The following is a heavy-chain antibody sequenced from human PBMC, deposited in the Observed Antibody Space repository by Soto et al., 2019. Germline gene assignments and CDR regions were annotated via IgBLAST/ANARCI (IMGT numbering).Heavy chain of an antibody. Sequence: LRLSCAASGFTFSSYGMHWVRQAPGKGLEWVAVIWYDGSNKYYADSVKGRFTISRDNSKNTLYLQMNSLRAEDTAVYYCARDLLDYGGNGPDYWGQGTLVTVSS. V-gene: IGHV3-33*01. J-gene: IGHJ4*02. CDR1: GFTFSSYG. D-gene: IGHD4-17*01. CDR2: IWYDGSNK. CDR3: ARDLLDYGGNGPDY.